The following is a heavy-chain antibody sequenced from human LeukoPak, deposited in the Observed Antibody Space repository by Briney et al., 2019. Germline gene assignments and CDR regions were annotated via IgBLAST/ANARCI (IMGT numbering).Heavy chain of an antibody. V-gene: IGHV1-8*01. CDR2: MNPNSGNT. CDR3: ARGLSCSGGSCLPYFDY. D-gene: IGHD2-15*01. J-gene: IGHJ4*02. CDR1: GYTFTSHD. Sequence: VASVKVSCKASGYTFTSHDINWVRQATGQGLEWMGWMNPNSGNTGYAQKFQGRVTMTRNTSISTAYMELSSLRSEDTAVYYCARGLSCSGGSCLPYFDYWGQGTLVTVSS.